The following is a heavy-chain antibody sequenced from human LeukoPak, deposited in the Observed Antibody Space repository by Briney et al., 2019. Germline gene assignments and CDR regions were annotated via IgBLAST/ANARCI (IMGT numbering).Heavy chain of an antibody. V-gene: IGHV4-34*01. CDR1: GGSFCGYY. CDR3: ARDYVYRSLYYFDY. Sequence: SETLSLTCAVYGGSFCGYYWSWIRQPQGQGLEGIGDLNHSGRTNYNPFLNSRATITDDTSKNQFTLMLSSVTAADTGVYYCARDYVYRSLYYFDYWGQGTLVTVSS. CDR2: LNHSGRT. D-gene: IGHD6-19*01. J-gene: IGHJ4*02.